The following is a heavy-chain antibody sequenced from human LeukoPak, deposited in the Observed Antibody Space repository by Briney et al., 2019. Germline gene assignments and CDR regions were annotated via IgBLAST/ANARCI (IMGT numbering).Heavy chain of an antibody. CDR3: ARDHSSWLRFGTLYWYFDL. V-gene: IGHV1-69*05. CDR1: GGTFSSYA. Sequence: SVKVSCKASGGTFSSYAISRVRQAPGQGLEWMGRIIPIFGTANYAQKFQGRVTITTDESTSTAYMELSSLRSEDTAVYYRARDHSSWLRFGTLYWYFDLWGRGTLVTVSS. J-gene: IGHJ2*01. D-gene: IGHD5-12*01. CDR2: IIPIFGTA.